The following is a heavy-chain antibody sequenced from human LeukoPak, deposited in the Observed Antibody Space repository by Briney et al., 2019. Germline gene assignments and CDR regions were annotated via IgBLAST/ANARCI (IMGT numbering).Heavy chain of an antibody. V-gene: IGHV1-69*13. CDR2: IIPIFGTA. CDR3: ARGGSGWYYDY. D-gene: IGHD6-19*01. J-gene: IGHJ4*02. Sequence: ASVKVSCKASGGTFSSYAISWVRQAPGQGLEWMGGIIPIFGTANYAQKFQGRVTITADESTSTAYMELGSLRSEDTAVYYCARGGSGWYYDYWGQGTLVTVSP. CDR1: GGTFSSYA.